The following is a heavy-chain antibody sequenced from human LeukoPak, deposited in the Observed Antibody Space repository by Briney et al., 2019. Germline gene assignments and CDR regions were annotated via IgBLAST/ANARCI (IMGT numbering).Heavy chain of an antibody. Sequence: GGSLRLSCAASGFTFSSFAMNWVRQAPGKGLDWVSAISGCGSNTYYADSVKGRFTISRDNSKNTLDLQMNSLGAEDTAVYYCAKEVVNAPGGAFDIWGQGTMVTVSS. V-gene: IGHV3-23*01. CDR1: GFTFSSFA. CDR2: ISGCGSNT. CDR3: AKEVVNAPGGAFDI. J-gene: IGHJ3*02. D-gene: IGHD2-21*01.